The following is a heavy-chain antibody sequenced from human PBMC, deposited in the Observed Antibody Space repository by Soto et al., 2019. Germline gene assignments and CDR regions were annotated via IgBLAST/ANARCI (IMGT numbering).Heavy chain of an antibody. CDR2: ISYDGSHK. Sequence: QVQLVESGGGVVQPGRSLRLSCAASGFTFSNYAMHWVRQAPGKGLEWVAAISYDGSHKYYAESVKGRFTISRDNSKDTLYLQMNSLRTDDTAVLYCARDRTLNYGDFAYWGQGTLVTVSS. CDR3: ARDRTLNYGDFAY. D-gene: IGHD4-17*01. V-gene: IGHV3-30-3*01. J-gene: IGHJ4*02. CDR1: GFTFSNYA.